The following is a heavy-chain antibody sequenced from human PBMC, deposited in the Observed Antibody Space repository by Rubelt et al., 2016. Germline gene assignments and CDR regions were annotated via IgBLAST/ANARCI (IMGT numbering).Heavy chain of an antibody. CDR3: ARPQYSWVSTIDY. CDR1: GASITSSGYY. Sequence: QLQLQESGPGLVKPSETLSLTCTVSGASITSSGYYWGWIRQPPGKGLEWIGSIFYRGSFYYNPSLKSRVNISIDTTKNQFSLKLTSRTAADTAVYYCARPQYSWVSTIDYWGQGTLVTVSS. J-gene: IGHJ4*02. D-gene: IGHD6-13*01. V-gene: IGHV4-39*01. CDR2: IFYRGSF.